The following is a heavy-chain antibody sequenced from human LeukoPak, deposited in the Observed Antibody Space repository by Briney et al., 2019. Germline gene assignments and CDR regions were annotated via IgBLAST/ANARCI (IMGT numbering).Heavy chain of an antibody. D-gene: IGHD3-3*01. CDR2: ISYDGSNK. Sequence: GGSLRLSCAAPGFTFSSYAMHWVRQAPGKGLEWVAVISYDGSNKYYADSVKGRFTISRDNSKNTLYLQMNSLRAEDTAVYYCASYYDFWSGLYYFDYWGQGTLVTVSS. V-gene: IGHV3-30-3*01. CDR3: ASYYDFWSGLYYFDY. CDR1: GFTFSSYA. J-gene: IGHJ4*02.